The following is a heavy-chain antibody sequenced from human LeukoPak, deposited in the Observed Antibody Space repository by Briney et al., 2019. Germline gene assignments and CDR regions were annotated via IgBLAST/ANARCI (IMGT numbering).Heavy chain of an antibody. CDR2: INPSGGST. V-gene: IGHV1-46*01. Sequence: ASVKVACTASGYTFTSYYMHWVRQAPGQGLEWMGVINPSGGSTNYAQKFQGRVTMTRDTSTSTVYMELRSLRAEDTAVYSCARGVHNYGNFDFWGQGTLVTVCS. CDR1: GYTFTSYY. D-gene: IGHD5-18*01. J-gene: IGHJ4*02. CDR3: ARGVHNYGNFDF.